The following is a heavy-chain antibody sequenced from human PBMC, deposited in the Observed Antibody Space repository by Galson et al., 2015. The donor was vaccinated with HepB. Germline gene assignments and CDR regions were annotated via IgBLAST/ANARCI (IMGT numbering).Heavy chain of an antibody. CDR1: GGSISSYY. Sequence: LSLTCTVSGGSISSYYWSWIRQPPGKGLEWIGYIYYSGSTNYNPSLKSRVTISVDTSKNQFSLKLSSVTAADTAVYYCARSPGYVTTGAFDIWGQGTMVTVSS. CDR3: ARSPGYVTTGAFDI. CDR2: IYYSGST. D-gene: IGHD3-16*01. V-gene: IGHV4-59*01. J-gene: IGHJ3*02.